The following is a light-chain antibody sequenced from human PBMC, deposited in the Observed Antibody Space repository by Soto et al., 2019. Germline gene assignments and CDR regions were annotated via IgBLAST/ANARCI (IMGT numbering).Light chain of an antibody. CDR3: CSYAGSYTYV. CDR1: SSDVGRYNY. Sequence: QSVLTQPASVSGSPGQSITISCTGTSSDVGRYNYVSWYQQYPGKAPKLMIYDVSKRPSGVPDRFSGSKSGNTASLTISGLQAEDEADYYCCSYAGSYTYVFGTGTKVTVL. J-gene: IGLJ1*01. V-gene: IGLV2-11*01. CDR2: DVS.